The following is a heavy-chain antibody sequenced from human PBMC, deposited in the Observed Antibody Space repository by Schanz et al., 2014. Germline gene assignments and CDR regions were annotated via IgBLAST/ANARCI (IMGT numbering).Heavy chain of an antibody. CDR1: GFTFNSYA. Sequence: DVQLLESGGGLVQPGGSLRLSCAASGFTFNSYAMTWVRQAPGKGLEWVSSISHSGGSKYYADSVEGRFTISRDNSRNTLYLQMNSLRTEDTAVYYCARVPYGSGSYWDYWGQGTLVTVSS. D-gene: IGHD3-10*01. CDR2: ISHSGGSK. CDR3: ARVPYGSGSYWDY. J-gene: IGHJ4*02. V-gene: IGHV3-23*01.